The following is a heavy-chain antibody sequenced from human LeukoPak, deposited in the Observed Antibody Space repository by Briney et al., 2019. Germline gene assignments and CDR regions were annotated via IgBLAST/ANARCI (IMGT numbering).Heavy chain of an antibody. V-gene: IGHV1-18*01. D-gene: IGHD6-6*01. CDR3: ARGRRRIAARTSYYYYYLDV. Sequence: ASVKLSCKASGYTFTSYGMSWVRQAPGQGLEWMGWISAYNGNTNYAQKLKGRVTMTTDTSTNTAYMELKSLRSEDTAVYYCARGRRRIAARTSYYYYYLDVWVKGTTVGVCS. CDR1: GYTFTSYG. J-gene: IGHJ6*03. CDR2: ISAYNGNT.